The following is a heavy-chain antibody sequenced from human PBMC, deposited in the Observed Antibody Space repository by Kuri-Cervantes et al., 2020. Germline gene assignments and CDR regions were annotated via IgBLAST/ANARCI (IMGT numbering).Heavy chain of an antibody. CDR3: ARPRVVARPSDAFDI. D-gene: IGHD3-22*01. CDR1: GYSFTNYW. CDR2: IYPGDSEA. J-gene: IGHJ3*02. Sequence: GESLKISCKGSGYSFTNYWIGWVRQMPGKGLEWMGIIYPGDSEARYSPSFQGQVTISADKSISTAYLQWSSLKASDTAMYYCARPRVVARPSDAFDIWGQGTMVTVSS. V-gene: IGHV5-51*01.